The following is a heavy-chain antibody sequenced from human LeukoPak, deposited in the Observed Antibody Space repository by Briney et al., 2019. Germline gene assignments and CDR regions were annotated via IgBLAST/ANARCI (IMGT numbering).Heavy chain of an antibody. V-gene: IGHV1-69*04. CDR2: IIPILGIA. CDR1: GGTFSSYA. CDR3: ARDLGYSYGLDFDY. Sequence: SVKVSCKASGGTFSSYAISWVRQAPGQGLEWMGRIIPILGIANYAQKFQGRVTITADKSTSTAYMELSSLRSEDTAAYYCARDLGYSYGLDFDYWGQGTLVTVSS. D-gene: IGHD5-18*01. J-gene: IGHJ4*02.